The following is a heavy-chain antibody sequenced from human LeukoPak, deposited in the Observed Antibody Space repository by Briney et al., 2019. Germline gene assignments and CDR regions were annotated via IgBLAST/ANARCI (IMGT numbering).Heavy chain of an antibody. Sequence: ASVKVPCKASGYTFTGYYMHWVRQAPGQGLEWMGWINPNSGGTNYAQKFQGRVTMTRDTSISTAYMELSRLRSDDTAVYYCARTHSSSWVLVFDYWGQGTLVTVSS. J-gene: IGHJ4*02. D-gene: IGHD6-13*01. V-gene: IGHV1-2*02. CDR2: INPNSGGT. CDR1: GYTFTGYY. CDR3: ARTHSSSWVLVFDY.